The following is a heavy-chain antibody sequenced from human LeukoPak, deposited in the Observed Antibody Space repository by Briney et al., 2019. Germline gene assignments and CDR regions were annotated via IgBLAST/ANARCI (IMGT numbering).Heavy chain of an antibody. D-gene: IGHD3-22*01. CDR2: ISYDGSNK. Sequence: GGSLRLSCAASGFTFSNYGMHWFRQAPGKGLEWVAVISYDGSNKYYADSVKGRFTISRDNSKNTLYLQMNSLRAEDTAVYYCAKDTNYYDSSGYYYYFDYWGQGTLVTVSS. J-gene: IGHJ4*02. V-gene: IGHV3-30*18. CDR1: GFTFSNYG. CDR3: AKDTNYYDSSGYYYYFDY.